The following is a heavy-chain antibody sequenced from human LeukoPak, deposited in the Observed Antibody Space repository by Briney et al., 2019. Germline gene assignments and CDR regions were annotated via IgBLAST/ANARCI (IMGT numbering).Heavy chain of an antibody. Sequence: ASVTVSCTGLGYTFTNYGITWVRQAPGQGLEWLGWISGDKGNTNYAQKVQGRVTMTTDTSTSTAYMELRSPRPEDTAVYLCARGDWEPFWYWGQGTLVTVSS. CDR3: ARGDWEPFWY. D-gene: IGHD1-26*01. V-gene: IGHV1-18*01. J-gene: IGHJ4*02. CDR2: ISGDKGNT. CDR1: GYTFTNYG.